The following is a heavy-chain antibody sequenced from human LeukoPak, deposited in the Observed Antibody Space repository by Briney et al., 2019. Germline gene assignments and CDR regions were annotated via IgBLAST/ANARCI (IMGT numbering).Heavy chain of an antibody. CDR3: ARETRVRWTDY. CDR2: ISGSGGST. J-gene: IGHJ4*02. Sequence: GGSLRLSCAASGFTFSSYAMSWVRQAPGKGLEWVSAISGSGGSTYYADSVKGRFTISRDNAKNSLYLQMNSLRAEDTAVYYCARETRVRWTDYWGQGILVTVSS. D-gene: IGHD5-24*01. CDR1: GFTFSSYA. V-gene: IGHV3-23*01.